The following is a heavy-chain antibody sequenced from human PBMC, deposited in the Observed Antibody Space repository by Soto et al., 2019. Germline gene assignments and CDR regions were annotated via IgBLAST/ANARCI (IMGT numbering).Heavy chain of an antibody. J-gene: IGHJ6*02. CDR2: IFYSGTT. CDR1: GDSISSADYY. D-gene: IGHD1-1*01. CDR3: ARDLWVEPELYYYGMDV. V-gene: IGHV4-30-4*01. Sequence: SETLSLTCTVSGDSISSADYYWSWIRQTPGKGLEWIGHIFYSGTTYYNPSLKSRLTISVDTSKNHFSLRLTSVTAADTAVYYCARDLWVEPELYYYGMDVWGQGPTVTVSS.